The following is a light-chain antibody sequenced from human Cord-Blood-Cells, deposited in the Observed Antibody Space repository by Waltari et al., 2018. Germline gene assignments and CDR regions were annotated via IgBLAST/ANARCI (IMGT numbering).Light chain of an antibody. Sequence: DIQMTQSPSTLSASVGDRVTIPCRASQSISSWLAWYQQKPGKAPKLLIYKASSLESGVPSRFRGSGSGTEFTLTISSLQPDDFATYYCQQYNSYSITFGPGTKVDIK. V-gene: IGKV1-5*03. CDR1: QSISSW. CDR3: QQYNSYSIT. J-gene: IGKJ3*01. CDR2: KAS.